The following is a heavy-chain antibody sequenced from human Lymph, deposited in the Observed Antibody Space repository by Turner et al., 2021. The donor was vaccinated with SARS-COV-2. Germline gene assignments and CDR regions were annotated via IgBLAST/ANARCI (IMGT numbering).Heavy chain of an antibody. CDR2: LDPEDGET. D-gene: IGHD1-1*01. CDR3: ATLKSNWKILTGRYYFDF. V-gene: IGHV1-24*01. J-gene: IGHJ4*02. Sequence: QVQLVQSGAEVQKPGASVKVSCKVSGYTLTELSIHCVRQAPGKGLEWMRGLDPEDGETIYAQKFQCRDTMTEDTSTDTAYMELSSLRSEDTAVYYCATLKSNWKILTGRYYFDFWGQGTLVTVSS. CDR1: GYTLTELS.